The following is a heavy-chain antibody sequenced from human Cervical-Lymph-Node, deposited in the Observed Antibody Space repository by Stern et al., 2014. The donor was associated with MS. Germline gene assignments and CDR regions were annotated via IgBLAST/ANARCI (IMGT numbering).Heavy chain of an antibody. CDR3: AAGGDGDYVFDY. V-gene: IGHV1-58*01. Sequence: QMQLVQSGPEVKKPGTSVKVSCKASGFTFTSSAVQWVRQARGQSLEWIGWIVVGSGNTNYAQKFQERVTITRDMSTSTAYMELSSLRSEDTAVYYCAAGGDGDYVFDYWGQGTLVTVSS. J-gene: IGHJ4*02. CDR1: GFTFTSSA. CDR2: IVVGSGNT. D-gene: IGHD4-17*01.